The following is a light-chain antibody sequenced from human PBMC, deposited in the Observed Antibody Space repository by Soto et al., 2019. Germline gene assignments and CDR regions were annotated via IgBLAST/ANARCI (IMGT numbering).Light chain of an antibody. J-gene: IGKJ5*01. Sequence: DIQMTQSPSSLSASVGDRVTITCQASQDISNYLNWYQQKPGKAPKLLIYDASNLETGVPSRFSGSGSGTDSTFTISSLQPEDIATYYCQQYDNLPITFGQGTRLEI. CDR2: DAS. CDR3: QQYDNLPIT. CDR1: QDISNY. V-gene: IGKV1-33*01.